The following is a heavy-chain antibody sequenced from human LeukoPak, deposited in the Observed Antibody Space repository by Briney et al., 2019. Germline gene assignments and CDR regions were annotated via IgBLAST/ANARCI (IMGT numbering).Heavy chain of an antibody. CDR1: GGSISSYY. CDR3: ARIPYGSGSPLDY. V-gene: IGHV4-59*01. Sequence: PSETLSLTCTVSGGSISSYYWSWIRQPPGKGLEWIGYIYYSGSTNYNPSHKSRVTISVDTSKNQFSLKLSSVTAADTAVYYCARIPYGSGSPLDYWGQGTLVTVSS. D-gene: IGHD3-10*01. J-gene: IGHJ4*02. CDR2: IYYSGST.